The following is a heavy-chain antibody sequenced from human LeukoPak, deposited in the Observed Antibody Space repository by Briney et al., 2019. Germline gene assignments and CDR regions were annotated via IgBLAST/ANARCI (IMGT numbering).Heavy chain of an antibody. J-gene: IGHJ5*02. CDR2: IKQDGVEK. CDR3: ARISQRSFDP. Sequence: GGSLRLSCAASGFTFSDAWMSWVRQAPGKGLEWVANIKQDGVEKFYMDSVEGRFTISRDNAKNSLYLQMNSLRAEDTAVYYCARISQRSFDPCGQGTLVTVSS. CDR1: GFTFSDAW. D-gene: IGHD2-15*01. V-gene: IGHV3-7*05.